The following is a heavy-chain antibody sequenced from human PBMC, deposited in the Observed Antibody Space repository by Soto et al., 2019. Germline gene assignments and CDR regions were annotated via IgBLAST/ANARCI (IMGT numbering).Heavy chain of an antibody. D-gene: IGHD1-20*01. J-gene: IGHJ6*02. V-gene: IGHV3-48*02. CDR3: ARDHEGRYNWNRRVKHHNYYGMDV. CDR2: ISSSSSTI. CDR1: GFTFSSYS. Sequence: GGSLRLSCAASGFTFSSYSMNWVRQAPGKGLEWVSYISSSSSTIYYADSVKGRFTISRDNAKNSLYLQMNSLRDEDTAVYYCARDHEGRYNWNRRVKHHNYYGMDVWGQGTTVTVSS.